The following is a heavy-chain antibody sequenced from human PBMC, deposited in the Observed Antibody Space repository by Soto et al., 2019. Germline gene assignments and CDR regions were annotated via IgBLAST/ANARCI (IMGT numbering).Heavy chain of an antibody. CDR2: ISGTGSNI. CDR1: GFTVTSCV. D-gene: IGHD6-19*01. Sequence: EVQLLESGGGLVQPGRSLRLSCAASGFTVTSCVMAWVRQAPGKGLEWVSTISGTGSNIDYADSVKGRFTISSDSSKKTVNLQTHRLRVDGTAVSYGAKGGPSSVWYAFDFWGQGALVTVSS. CDR3: AKGGPSSVWYAFDF. J-gene: IGHJ3*01. V-gene: IGHV3-23*01.